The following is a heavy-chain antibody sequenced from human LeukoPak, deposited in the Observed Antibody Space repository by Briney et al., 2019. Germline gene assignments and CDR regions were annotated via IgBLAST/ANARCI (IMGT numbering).Heavy chain of an antibody. Sequence: AGGSLRLSCAASGFTFYDYAMHWVGQAPGKGLEWVSLITWDGGNTYYADSVKGRFTISRDNSKNSLYLQMNSLRAEDTAWYYCAKDVRAVAGTWSHMGVWGKGTTVTVSS. D-gene: IGHD6-19*01. CDR1: GFTFYDYA. CDR3: AKDVRAVAGTWSHMGV. V-gene: IGHV3-43D*03. CDR2: ITWDGGNT. J-gene: IGHJ6*03.